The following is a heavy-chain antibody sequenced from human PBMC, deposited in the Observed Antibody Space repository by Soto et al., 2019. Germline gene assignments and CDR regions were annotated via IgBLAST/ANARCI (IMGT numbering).Heavy chain of an antibody. V-gene: IGHV3-74*01. Sequence: GGSLRLSCAASGFTFSSYWMHWVRQAPGKGLVWVSRINSDGSSTSYADSVKGRFTISRDNAKNTLYLQMNSLRAEDTAVYYCAKDRRGYCTNGVCPLDYWGQGTLVTVSS. CDR3: AKDRRGYCTNGVCPLDY. CDR2: INSDGSST. CDR1: GFTFSSYW. J-gene: IGHJ4*02. D-gene: IGHD2-8*01.